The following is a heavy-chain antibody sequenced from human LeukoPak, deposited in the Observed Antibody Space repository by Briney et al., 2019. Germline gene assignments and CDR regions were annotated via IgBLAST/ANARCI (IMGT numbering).Heavy chain of an antibody. CDR1: GYTFTGYY. CDR2: INPNSGGT. J-gene: IGHJ5*02. D-gene: IGHD2-2*01. CDR3: ARGGEGYCSSTSCSIRGDWFDP. Sequence: GASVKVSCKASGYTFTGYYMHWVRQAPGQGLEWMGWINPNSGGTNYAQKFQGRVTMTRDTSISTAYMELSRLRSDDTAVYYCARGGEGYCSSTSCSIRGDWFDPWGQGTLVTVSS. V-gene: IGHV1-2*02.